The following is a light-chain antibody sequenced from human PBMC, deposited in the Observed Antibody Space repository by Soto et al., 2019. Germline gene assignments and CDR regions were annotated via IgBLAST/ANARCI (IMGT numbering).Light chain of an antibody. CDR3: QSYDSSLTGGI. Sequence: QSVLTQPPSVSGAPGQGVTISCIGSSSNIGAGYDVHWYQQLPGAAPKLLIFANNNRPSGVPDRFSGSKSGSSASLAITGLQAEDEGDYYCQSYDSSLTGGIFGGGTKLTVL. CDR2: ANN. J-gene: IGLJ2*01. CDR1: SSNIGAGYD. V-gene: IGLV1-40*01.